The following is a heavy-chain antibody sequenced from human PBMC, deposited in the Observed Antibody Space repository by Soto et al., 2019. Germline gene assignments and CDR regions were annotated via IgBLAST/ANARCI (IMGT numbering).Heavy chain of an antibody. CDR2: ISWNSGSI. V-gene: IGHV3-9*01. CDR1: GFTFDDYA. J-gene: IGHJ4*02. D-gene: IGHD3-22*01. Sequence: EVQLVESGGGLVQPGRSLRLSCAASGFTFDDYAMHWVRQAPGKGLEWVSGISWNSGSIGYADSVKGRFTISRDNAKNSLSLQMNSLRAEDTALYYCAKDHYYDSSGYVDYWGQGTLVTVSS. CDR3: AKDHYYDSSGYVDY.